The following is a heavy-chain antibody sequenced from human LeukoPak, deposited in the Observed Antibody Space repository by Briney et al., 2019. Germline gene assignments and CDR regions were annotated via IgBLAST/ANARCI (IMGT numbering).Heavy chain of an antibody. J-gene: IGHJ4*02. CDR3: ARVTYNGYQHFDY. V-gene: IGHV4-39*07. D-gene: IGHD3-10*01. Sequence: SETLSLTCIVSGGSISTNTYYWGWIRLPPGKGLEWIGEIHHRGTTYYNPSLRSRVTISVDTSKNQFSLRLTFVTAADTAVYCCARVTYNGYQHFDYWGQGNLVTVS. CDR2: IHHRGTT. CDR1: GGSISTNTYY.